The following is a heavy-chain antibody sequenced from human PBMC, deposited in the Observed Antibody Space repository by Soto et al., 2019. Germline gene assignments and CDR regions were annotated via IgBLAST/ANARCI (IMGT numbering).Heavy chain of an antibody. CDR1: GFIFNNYG. D-gene: IGHD1-7*01. V-gene: IGHV3-33*01. CDR2: IWYDGTNK. J-gene: IGHJ6*02. CDR3: ARGGPSRNYDNYYFYGMDV. Sequence: PGGSLRLSCAASGFIFNNYGMHWVRQAPGRGLEWVVVIWYDGTNKHCADSVKGRFSISRDNSNNTVYLHMNSLGAEDTAVYYCARGGPSRNYDNYYFYGMDVWGQGTTVTVSS.